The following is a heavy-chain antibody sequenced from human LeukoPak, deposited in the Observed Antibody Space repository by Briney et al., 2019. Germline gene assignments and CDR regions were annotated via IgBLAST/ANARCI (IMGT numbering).Heavy chain of an antibody. V-gene: IGHV4-34*01. Sequence: SETLSLTCTVSGGSFSGYYWSWIRQPPGKGLEWIGEINHSGSTNYNPSLKSRVTISVDTSKNQFSLKLSSVTAADTAVYYCARLEWFDPWGQGTLVTVSS. D-gene: IGHD1-1*01. CDR2: INHSGST. J-gene: IGHJ5*02. CDR3: ARLEWFDP. CDR1: GGSFSGYY.